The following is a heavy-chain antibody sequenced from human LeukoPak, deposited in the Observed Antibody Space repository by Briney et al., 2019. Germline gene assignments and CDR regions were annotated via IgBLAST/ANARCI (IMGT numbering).Heavy chain of an antibody. J-gene: IGHJ3*02. CDR3: ARVYGGAFDI. V-gene: IGHV4-38-2*02. D-gene: IGHD4/OR15-4a*01. Sequence: SETLSLTCTVSGYSISSGYYWGWIRQPPGKGLEWIGSIYHSGSTNYNPSLKSRVTISVDTSKNQFSLKLSSVTAADTAVYYCARVYGGAFDIWGQGTMVTVSS. CDR1: GYSISSGYY. CDR2: IYHSGST.